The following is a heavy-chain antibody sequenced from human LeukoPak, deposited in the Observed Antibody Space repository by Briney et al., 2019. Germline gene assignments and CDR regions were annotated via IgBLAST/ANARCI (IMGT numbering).Heavy chain of an antibody. CDR3: ARLYVPEEHNPAWYEAH. V-gene: IGHV3-7*01. CDR2: IKEDGSDK. CDR1: GFTFSDYW. J-gene: IGHJ4*02. Sequence: SGGSLRLSCAVSGFTFSDYWMTWVRQAPGRGLEWVANIKEDGSDKQYVDSVQGRFTISRDNAKSTAFLQMKSLRAEDTGIYYCARLYVPEEHNPAWYEAHWGQGILVTVSS. D-gene: IGHD3-10*02.